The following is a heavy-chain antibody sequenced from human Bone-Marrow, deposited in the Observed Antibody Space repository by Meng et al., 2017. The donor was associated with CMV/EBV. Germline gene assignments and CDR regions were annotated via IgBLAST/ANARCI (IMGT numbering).Heavy chain of an antibody. Sequence: GGSLRLSCAASEFSLNTYSMTWVRQAPGKGLEWVSYIGVGSRTIYYADSVKGRFTIFRDNAKNSLYLQMNSLRAEDTAVYYCAREIGNYDYYSGMDVWGQGTTVTVSS. CDR2: IGVGSRTI. D-gene: IGHD4-23*01. V-gene: IGHV3-48*04. CDR3: AREIGNYDYYSGMDV. J-gene: IGHJ6*02. CDR1: EFSLNTYS.